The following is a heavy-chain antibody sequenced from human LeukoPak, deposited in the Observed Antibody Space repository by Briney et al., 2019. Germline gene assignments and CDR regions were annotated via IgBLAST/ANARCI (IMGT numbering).Heavy chain of an antibody. Sequence: SETLSLTCAVYGVSFSGYYWNWIRRPSGKGLEWSGEINDSGSTNYNPSLKNRVTISVDTSKNQFSLNLSSVTAADTAVYFCARGSYDSSGYFYFWGQGTLVTVSS. D-gene: IGHD3-22*01. CDR2: INDSGST. J-gene: IGHJ4*02. CDR1: GVSFSGYY. CDR3: ARGSYDSSGYFYF. V-gene: IGHV4-34*01.